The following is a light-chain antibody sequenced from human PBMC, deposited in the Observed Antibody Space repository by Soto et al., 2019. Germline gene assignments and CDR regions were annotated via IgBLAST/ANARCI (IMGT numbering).Light chain of an antibody. V-gene: IGKV1-9*01. Sequence: IQLTQSPSSLSASVGDRVTVTCRASQCIGTYLVWYQQKSGKAPTVLIYASSTLQTGVPSRFSGSGSGTDFSLTISSLHPEDVATYYCQQVDSYPRTFGQGTKVDIK. J-gene: IGKJ1*01. CDR3: QQVDSYPRT. CDR1: QCIGTY. CDR2: ASS.